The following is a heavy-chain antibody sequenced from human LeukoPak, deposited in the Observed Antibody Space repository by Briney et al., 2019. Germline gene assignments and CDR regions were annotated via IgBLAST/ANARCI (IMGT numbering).Heavy chain of an antibody. Sequence: SETLSLTCTVSGGSISSYYWSWIRQPPGKGLEWVGYIYYSGSTNYNPSLKSRATISVDTSKNQFSLKLSSVTAADTAVYYCARDEMYSSGWYYFDYWGQGTLVTVSS. CDR3: ARDEMYSSGWYYFDY. D-gene: IGHD6-19*01. V-gene: IGHV4-59*01. CDR2: IYYSGST. J-gene: IGHJ4*02. CDR1: GGSISSYY.